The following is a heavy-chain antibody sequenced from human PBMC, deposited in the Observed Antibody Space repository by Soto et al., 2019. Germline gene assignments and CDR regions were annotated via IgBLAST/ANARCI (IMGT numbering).Heavy chain of an antibody. J-gene: IGHJ4*02. Sequence: EVQLLESGGGLVQPGGSLRLSCAASGFTFSSYAMSWVRQAPGKGLEWVSAISGSGGSTYYADSVKGRFTISRDNSKNTLYLQMNSLRAEDTAVYYCAKDSDSEYCSGGSCGLGSDYWGQGTLVTVSS. V-gene: IGHV3-23*01. D-gene: IGHD2-15*01. CDR1: GFTFSSYA. CDR2: ISGSGGST. CDR3: AKDSDSEYCSGGSCGLGSDY.